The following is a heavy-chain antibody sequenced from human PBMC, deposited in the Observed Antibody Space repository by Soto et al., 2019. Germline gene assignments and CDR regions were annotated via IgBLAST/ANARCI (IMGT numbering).Heavy chain of an antibody. CDR3: AREGGREYYYYYGMDV. CDR1: GGSFSGYY. V-gene: IGHV4-34*01. CDR2: INHSGST. J-gene: IGHJ6*02. D-gene: IGHD3-16*01. Sequence: SETLSLTCAVYGGSFSGYYWSWIRQPPGKGLEWIGEINHSGSTNYNPSLKSRVTISVDTSKNQFSLKLSSVTAADTAVYYCAREGGREYYYYYGMDVWGQGTTVTVSS.